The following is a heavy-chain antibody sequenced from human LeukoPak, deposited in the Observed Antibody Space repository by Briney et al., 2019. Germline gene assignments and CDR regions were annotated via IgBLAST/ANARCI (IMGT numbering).Heavy chain of an antibody. Sequence: GASVKVSCKASGGTFSSYAISWVRQAPGQGLEWMGRIIPILGIANYAQKFQGRVTITADKSTSTAYMELSSLRSEDTAVYYCASGRLWLQVDYWGQGTLVTVSS. CDR1: GGTFSSYA. J-gene: IGHJ4*02. V-gene: IGHV1-69*04. CDR3: ASGRLWLQVDY. D-gene: IGHD5-24*01. CDR2: IIPILGIA.